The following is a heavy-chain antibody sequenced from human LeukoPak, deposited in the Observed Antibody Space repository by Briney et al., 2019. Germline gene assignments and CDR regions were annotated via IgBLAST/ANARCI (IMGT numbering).Heavy chain of an antibody. CDR3: ARDVYYDFWSGYRITTFDY. V-gene: IGHV4-4*02. D-gene: IGHD3-3*01. Sequence: SETLSLTCAVSGGSISSSNWWSWVRQPPGKGLEWIGEIYHSGSTNYNPSLKSRVTISVDKSKNQFSLKLSSVTAADTAVYYCARDVYYDFWSGYRITTFDYWGQGTLVSVSS. CDR1: GGSISSSNW. CDR2: IYHSGST. J-gene: IGHJ4*02.